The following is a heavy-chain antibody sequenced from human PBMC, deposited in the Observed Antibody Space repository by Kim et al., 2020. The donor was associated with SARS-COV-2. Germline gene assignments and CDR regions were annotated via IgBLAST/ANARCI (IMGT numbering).Heavy chain of an antibody. CDR2: IYYSGST. J-gene: IGHJ5*02. V-gene: IGHV4-59*13. Sequence: SETLSLTCTVSGGSISSYYWSWIRQPPGKGLEWIGYIYYSGSTNYNPSLKSRVTISVDTSKNQFSLKLSSVTAADTAVYYCARESVWHCSSTSCPGWFDPWGQGTLVTVSS. CDR3: ARESVWHCSSTSCPGWFDP. CDR1: GGSISSYY. D-gene: IGHD2-2*01.